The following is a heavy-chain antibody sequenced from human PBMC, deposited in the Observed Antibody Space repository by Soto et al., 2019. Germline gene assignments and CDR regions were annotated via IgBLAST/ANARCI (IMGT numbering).Heavy chain of an antibody. J-gene: IGHJ6*02. Sequence: PGGSLRLSCAASGFTFSSYSLSWVRQAPGKGLDWVSAISGSGGSTYYADSVKGRFTISRDNSKNSLYLQMNSLRAEDTAVYYCTTLRSHRRYYGMDVWGQGTTVTVSS. V-gene: IGHV3-23*01. CDR1: GFTFSSYS. CDR3: TTLRSHRRYYGMDV. D-gene: IGHD4-17*01. CDR2: ISGSGGST.